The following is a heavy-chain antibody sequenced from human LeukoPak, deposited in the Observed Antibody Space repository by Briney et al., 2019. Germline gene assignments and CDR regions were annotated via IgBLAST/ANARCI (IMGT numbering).Heavy chain of an antibody. D-gene: IGHD2-15*01. CDR3: ARHSGGTPGYYYGMDV. CDR2: FYPGDSDT. V-gene: IGHV5-51*01. Sequence: GGSLNISGQGFGSSFTIYGIGGVRQMPGKGLEWMGIFYPGDSDTRYSPSFQGQVTISADKSISTAYLQWSSLKASDTAMYYCARHSGGTPGYYYGMDVWGQGTTVTVSS. J-gene: IGHJ6*02. CDR1: GSSFTIYG.